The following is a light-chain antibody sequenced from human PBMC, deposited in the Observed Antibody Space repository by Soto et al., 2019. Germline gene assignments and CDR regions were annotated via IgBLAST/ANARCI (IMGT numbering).Light chain of an antibody. CDR1: QSVSSN. V-gene: IGKV3-15*01. Sequence: EIVMTQSPATLSLSPGERATLSCRASQSVSSNLAWYQQKPGQAPRLLIYGASTRATGIPARFSGSGSGTEFTLTISSLQSEDFAVYYCQQRSNWPTFGQGTRPEIK. J-gene: IGKJ5*01. CDR2: GAS. CDR3: QQRSNWPT.